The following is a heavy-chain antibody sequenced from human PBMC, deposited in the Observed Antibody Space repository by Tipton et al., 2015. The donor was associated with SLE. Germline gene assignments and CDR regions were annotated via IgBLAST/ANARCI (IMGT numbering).Heavy chain of an antibody. Sequence: LRLSCTVSGGSISSGGHYWSWTRQRPGKGLEWIGYIFYSGSAYYNPSLESRVTISVDTSKNQFSLKLTSVTAADTAVYYCARHGVFGVVISYYFDYWGQGTLVTVSS. CDR3: ARHGVFGVVISYYFDY. CDR2: IFYSGSA. CDR1: GGSISSGGHY. V-gene: IGHV4-31*03. D-gene: IGHD3-3*01. J-gene: IGHJ4*02.